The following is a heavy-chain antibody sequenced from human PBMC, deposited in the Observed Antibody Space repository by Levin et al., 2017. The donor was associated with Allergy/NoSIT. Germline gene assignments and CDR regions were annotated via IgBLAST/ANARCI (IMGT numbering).Heavy chain of an antibody. CDR2: IYYNGDT. CDR1: GASTSRGGYY. J-gene: IGHJ4*02. D-gene: IGHD3-9*01. Sequence: SQTLSLTCTVSGASTSRGGYYWGWIRQHPGKGLEWIGYIYYNGDTFYNPSLKSRVTISVETSTNQFSLNLYSVTAADTAVYYCARAQTGYVSPFDYWGQGTLVTVSS. V-gene: IGHV4-31*03. CDR3: ARAQTGYVSPFDY.